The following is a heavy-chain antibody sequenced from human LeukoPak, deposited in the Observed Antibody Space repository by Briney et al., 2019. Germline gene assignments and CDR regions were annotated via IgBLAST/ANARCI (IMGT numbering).Heavy chain of an antibody. V-gene: IGHV4-61*01. CDR3: ARVGIYYYYYYMDV. CDR1: GGSISSGSYY. Sequence: SETLSLTCTVSGGSISSGSYYWSWIRQPPGKGLEWFGYIYYSGSTNYNPSLKSRVTISVDTSKNQFSLKLSSVTAADTAVYYCARVGIYYYYYYMDVWGKGTTVTVSS. CDR2: IYYSGST. J-gene: IGHJ6*03. D-gene: IGHD7-27*01.